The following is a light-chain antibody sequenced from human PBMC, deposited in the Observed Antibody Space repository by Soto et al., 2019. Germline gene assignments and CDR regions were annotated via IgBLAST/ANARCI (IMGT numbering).Light chain of an antibody. CDR3: QQYYTTPWT. CDR1: QSVLYSSNNKNY. V-gene: IGKV4-1*01. J-gene: IGKJ1*01. CDR2: WAS. Sequence: DIVMTQSPDSLAVSLGERATINCKSSQSVLYSSNNKNYLAWYQQKPGQPPKALIYWASTRESGVPDRFSGSGSGTDFTLTISSRQAEDVAVYYCQQYYTTPWTFGQGTKVEIK.